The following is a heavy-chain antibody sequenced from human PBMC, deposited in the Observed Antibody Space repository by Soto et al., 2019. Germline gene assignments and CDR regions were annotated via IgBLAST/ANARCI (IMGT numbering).Heavy chain of an antibody. Sequence: GGSLRLSCAASGFTFSSYGMHWVRQAPGKGLEWVAVIWYDGSNKYYADSVKGRFTISRDNSKNTLYLQMNSLRAEDTAVYYCAKDPGLQYPGYFDYWGQGTLVTVSS. CDR1: GFTFSSYG. J-gene: IGHJ4*02. CDR3: AKDPGLQYPGYFDY. V-gene: IGHV3-33*06. CDR2: IWYDGSNK. D-gene: IGHD4-4*01.